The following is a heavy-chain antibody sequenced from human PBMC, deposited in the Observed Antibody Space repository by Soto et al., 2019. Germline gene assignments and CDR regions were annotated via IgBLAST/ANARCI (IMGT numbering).Heavy chain of an antibody. CDR3: ARPPTANIDAFEI. V-gene: IGHV4-39*01. CDR2: IYYSVST. Sequence: QLQLQESGPGLVKPSETLSLTCTVSGGSISSSNYYWGWIRQPPGKGLEWIGSIYYSVSTFYNPSLKSRVTISVDTSKNQFSLKLNSVTAADTAVYYCARPPTANIDAFEIWCQGTLVTVSS. J-gene: IGHJ3*02. D-gene: IGHD2-8*01. CDR1: GGSISSSNYY.